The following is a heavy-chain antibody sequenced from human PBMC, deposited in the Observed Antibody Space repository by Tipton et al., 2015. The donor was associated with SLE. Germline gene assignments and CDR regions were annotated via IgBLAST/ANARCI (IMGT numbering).Heavy chain of an antibody. V-gene: IGHV4-34*01. CDR2: IDYRGST. D-gene: IGHD1-1*01. CDR3: ARGSRYLTI. Sequence: TLSLTCAVSGMPFTVYYWTWLRQPPGRGLEWVGEIDYRGSTNYNPSLNNRVTMSLDTSKKQISLQLSSVTAADTAIYYCARGSRYLTIWGQGTLVAVSS. J-gene: IGHJ4*02. CDR1: GMPFTVYY.